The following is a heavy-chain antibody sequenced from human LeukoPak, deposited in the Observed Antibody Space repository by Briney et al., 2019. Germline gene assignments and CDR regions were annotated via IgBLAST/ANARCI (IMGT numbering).Heavy chain of an antibody. V-gene: IGHV3-33*01. CDR2: IWYDGSNK. J-gene: IGHJ4*02. D-gene: IGHD5-12*01. CDR3: ARGFDSGYDFGY. CDR1: GFTFSTYG. Sequence: PGGSLRLSCAASGFTFSTYGMHWVRQAPGKGLEWVAVIWYDGSNKYYIDSARGRLTISRDNSRNTLYLQMNSLRAEDTAVYYCARGFDSGYDFGYWGQGTLVTVSS.